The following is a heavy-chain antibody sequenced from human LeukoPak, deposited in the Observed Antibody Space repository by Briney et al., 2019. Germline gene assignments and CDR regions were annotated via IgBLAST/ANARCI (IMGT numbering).Heavy chain of an antibody. Sequence: PGGSLRLSCAASGFIFSNSWMSWVRQAPGKGLEWVANIKEDGSDKYYVDSVKGRFTISRDNAKNSLYLQMDGLRAEDTAVYHCARGSYWGKGALVTVSS. CDR3: ARGSY. CDR1: GFIFSNSW. CDR2: IKEDGSDK. V-gene: IGHV3-7*04. J-gene: IGHJ4*02.